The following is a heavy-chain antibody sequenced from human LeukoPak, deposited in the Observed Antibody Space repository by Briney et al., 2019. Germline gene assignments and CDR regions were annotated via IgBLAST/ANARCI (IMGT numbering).Heavy chain of an antibody. J-gene: IGHJ3*02. CDR2: IYSGGST. V-gene: IGHV3-66*01. D-gene: IGHD3-9*01. Sequence: GSLRLSCAASGFTVSSNYMSWVRQAPGKGLEWVSVIYSGGSTYYADSVKGRFTISRDNSKNTLYLQMNSLRAEDTAVYYCAREMGLRYFDWLSPPSDAFDIWGQGTMVTVSS. CDR1: GFTVSSNY. CDR3: AREMGLRYFDWLSPPSDAFDI.